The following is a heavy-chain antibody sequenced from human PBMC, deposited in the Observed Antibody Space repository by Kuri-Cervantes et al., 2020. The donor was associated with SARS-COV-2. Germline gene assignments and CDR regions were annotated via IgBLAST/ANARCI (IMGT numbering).Heavy chain of an antibody. CDR3: ARHTPSYYDFWSGYLIYYGMDV. J-gene: IGHJ6*02. CDR2: IYYSGST. CDR1: GGSTSSYY. D-gene: IGHD3-3*01. Sequence: GSLRLSCTVSGGSTSSYYWSWIRQPPGKGLEWIGYIYYSGSTNYNPSLKSRVTISVDTSKNQFSLKLSSVTAADTAVYYCARHTPSYYDFWSGYLIYYGMDVWGQGTTVTVSS. V-gene: IGHV4-59*01.